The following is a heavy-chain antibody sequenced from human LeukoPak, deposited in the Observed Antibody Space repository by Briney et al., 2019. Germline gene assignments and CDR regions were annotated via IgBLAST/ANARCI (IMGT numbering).Heavy chain of an antibody. CDR1: GFTFSSYW. CDR2: IKHDGSEK. V-gene: IGHV3-7*01. CDR3: ASSYDSRSPPHY. D-gene: IGHD3-22*01. Sequence: GGSLRLSCAASGFTFSSYWMSWVRQAPGKGLEWVANIKHDGSEKYYVDSVKGRFTISRDNAKNTLYLQMNSLRAEDTAVYYCASSYDSRSPPHYWGQGTLVTVSS. J-gene: IGHJ4*02.